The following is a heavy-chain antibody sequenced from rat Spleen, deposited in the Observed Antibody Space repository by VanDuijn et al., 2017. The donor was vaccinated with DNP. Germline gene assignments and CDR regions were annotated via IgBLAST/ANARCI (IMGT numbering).Heavy chain of an antibody. V-gene: IGHV2S1*01. CDR2: VQNGGST. Sequence: QVQLKESGPGLVQPSQTLSLTCTVSGFSLINYGVSWVRQPPGKGLEWLGRVQNGGSTSFNSALTSRLTIKRDTAKSQVFLKMNSRQTEETATYYGARDREAAILGAMDAWGQGTSVTVSS. D-gene: IGHD1-2*01. J-gene: IGHJ4*01. CDR1: GFSLINYG. CDR3: ARDREAAILGAMDA.